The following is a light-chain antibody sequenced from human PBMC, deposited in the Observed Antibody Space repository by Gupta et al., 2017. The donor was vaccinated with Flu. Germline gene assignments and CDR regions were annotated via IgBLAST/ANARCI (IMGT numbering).Light chain of an antibody. J-gene: IGKJ1*01. V-gene: IGKV1-39*01. CDR3: QQSYSTPRT. CDR1: QSVSTY. Sequence: DIQVTQSPSSLSASVGDRVTITCRTTQSVSTYLNWYQQKPGKVPKVLIYTVSTLQSGVPSRLSGSGSGTEFTLTISSLQPEDFATYYCQQSYSTPRTFGQGTKVDFK. CDR2: TVS.